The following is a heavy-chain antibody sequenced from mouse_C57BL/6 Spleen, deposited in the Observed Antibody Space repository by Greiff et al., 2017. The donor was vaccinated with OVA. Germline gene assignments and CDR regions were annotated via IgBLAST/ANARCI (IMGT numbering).Heavy chain of an antibody. CDR1: GYTFTDHT. V-gene: IGHV1-78*01. J-gene: IGHJ2*01. Sequence: QVQLQQSDAELVKPGASVKISCKVSGYTFTDHTIHWMKQRPEQGLEWIGYIYPRDGSTKYNEKFKGKATLTADKSSSTAYMQLNSLTSEDSAVYFCARQGYYSNYVDYFDYWGQGTTLTVSS. CDR2: IYPRDGST. CDR3: ARQGYYSNYVDYFDY. D-gene: IGHD2-5*01.